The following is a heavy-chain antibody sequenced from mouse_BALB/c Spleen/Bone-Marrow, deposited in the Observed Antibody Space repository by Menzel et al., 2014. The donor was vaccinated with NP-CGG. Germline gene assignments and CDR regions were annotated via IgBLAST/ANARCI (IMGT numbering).Heavy chain of an antibody. Sequence: EVKVVESGGGLVQPGGSLKLSCAASGFTFSSYGMSWVRQTPDKRLELVATINSNGGSTYYPDSVKGRFTICRDNAKNTLYLQMSSLKSEDTAMYYCARERDGYFRDAMDYWGQGTSVTVSS. CDR1: GFTFSSYG. J-gene: IGHJ4*01. D-gene: IGHD2-3*01. CDR2: INSNGGST. CDR3: ARERDGYFRDAMDY. V-gene: IGHV5-6-3*01.